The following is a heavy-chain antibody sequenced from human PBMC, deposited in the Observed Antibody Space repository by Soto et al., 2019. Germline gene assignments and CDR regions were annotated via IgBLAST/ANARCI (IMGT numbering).Heavy chain of an antibody. D-gene: IGHD1-26*01. Sequence: SETLSLTCTVSGGSISSYDWSWIRRPPGKGLEWIGTIYYSGSTYYNPSLKSRVTISVDTSKNQFSLNLGSVTAADTAVYFCARSSASYLYYFDYWGPGTLVTVSS. CDR3: ARSSASYLYYFDY. J-gene: IGHJ4*02. CDR1: GGSISSYD. V-gene: IGHV4-39*01. CDR2: IYYSGST.